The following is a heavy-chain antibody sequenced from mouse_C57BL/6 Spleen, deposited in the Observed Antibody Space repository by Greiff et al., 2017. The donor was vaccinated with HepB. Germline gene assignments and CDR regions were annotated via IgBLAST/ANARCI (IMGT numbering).Heavy chain of an antibody. J-gene: IGHJ4*01. D-gene: IGHD1-1*01. CDR3: AREGGSRTVVEEYYAMDY. Sequence: QVQLQQSGAELARPGASVKLSCKASGYTFTSYGISWVKQSTGQGLEWIGEIYPRSGNTYYNEKFKGKATLTADKSSSTAYMELRSLTSEDSAVYFSAREGGSRTVVEEYYAMDYWGQGTSVTVSA. CDR1: GYTFTSYG. V-gene: IGHV1-81*01. CDR2: IYPRSGNT.